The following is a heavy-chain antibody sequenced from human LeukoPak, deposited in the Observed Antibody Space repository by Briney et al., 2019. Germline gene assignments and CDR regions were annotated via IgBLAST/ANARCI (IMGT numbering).Heavy chain of an antibody. V-gene: IGHV4-39*01. CDR3: ARTNLWFGRRDFDY. Sequence: PSETLSLTCTVSGASISRTTYYWGWIRQPPGQGLEWIGTISNRGNTYYNPSLKSRVTISADTSKNQFSLKLNSVTAADTAVYYCARTNLWFGRRDFDYWGQGTLVTVSS. J-gene: IGHJ4*02. D-gene: IGHD3-10*01. CDR2: ISNRGNT. CDR1: GASISRTTYY.